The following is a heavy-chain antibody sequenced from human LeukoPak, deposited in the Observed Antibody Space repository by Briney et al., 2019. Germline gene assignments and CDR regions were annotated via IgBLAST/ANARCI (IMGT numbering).Heavy chain of an antibody. Sequence: PGGSLRLSCAASGFTFDDYAMHWVRQAPGKGLEWVSGISWNSGSIGYADSVKGRFTISRDNAKNSLYLQMNSLKAEDTALYYCAKDENTARTSDAFDIWGQGTMVTVSS. J-gene: IGHJ3*02. CDR1: GFTFDDYA. V-gene: IGHV3-9*01. D-gene: IGHD1/OR15-1a*01. CDR3: AKDENTARTSDAFDI. CDR2: ISWNSGSI.